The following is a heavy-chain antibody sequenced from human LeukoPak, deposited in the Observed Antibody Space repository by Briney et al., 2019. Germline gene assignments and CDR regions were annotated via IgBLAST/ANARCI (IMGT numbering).Heavy chain of an antibody. D-gene: IGHD3/OR15-3a*01. V-gene: IGHV1-69*02. CDR2: IIPILGIA. CDR1: GYTFTGYY. Sequence: SVKVSCKASGYTFTGYYMHWVRQAPGQGLEWMGRIIPILGIANYAQKFQGRVTITADKSTSTAYMELSSLRSEDTAVYYCAAREDFNYYGMDVWGQGTTVTVSS. CDR3: AAREDFNYYGMDV. J-gene: IGHJ6*02.